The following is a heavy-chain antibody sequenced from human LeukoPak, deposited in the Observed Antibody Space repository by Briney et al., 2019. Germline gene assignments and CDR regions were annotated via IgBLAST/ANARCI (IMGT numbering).Heavy chain of an antibody. V-gene: IGHV4-59*08. CDR1: GGSISSYY. CDR2: IYYSGST. Sequence: ASETLSLTCTVSGGSISSYYWSWIRQPPGKGLEWVGYIYYSGSTNYNPSLKSRVTISVDASKNQFSLKLSSVTAADTAVYYCARNVKDAFDIWGQGTMVTVSS. CDR3: ARNVKDAFDI. J-gene: IGHJ3*02.